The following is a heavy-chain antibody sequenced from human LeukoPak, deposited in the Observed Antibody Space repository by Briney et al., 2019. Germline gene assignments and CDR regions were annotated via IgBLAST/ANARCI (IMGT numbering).Heavy chain of an antibody. D-gene: IGHD1-7*01. V-gene: IGHV1-2*02. CDR2: INPNTAGT. J-gene: IGHJ4*02. Sequence: GASVKVSCKASGYTFTDYYTHWVRQAPGQGLEWMGWINPNTAGTNYAQKFQGRVTMTRDTSISTAYMELRSLRSDDTAVYYCAREGGTRNWNYKTATTDYWGQGTLVTVSS. CDR3: AREGGTRNWNYKTATTDY. CDR1: GYTFTDYY.